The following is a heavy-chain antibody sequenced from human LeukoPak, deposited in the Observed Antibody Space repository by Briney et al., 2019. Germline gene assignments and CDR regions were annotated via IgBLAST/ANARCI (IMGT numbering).Heavy chain of an antibody. CDR3: ARPARIAAAGYDAFDI. J-gene: IGHJ3*02. Sequence: GGSLRLSCAASGFTFSSYGMHWVRQAPGKGLEWVAVISYDGSNKYYADSVKGRFTISRDNSKNTLYLQMNSLRSDDTAVYYCARPARIAAAGYDAFDIWGQGTMVTVSS. CDR2: ISYDGSNK. V-gene: IGHV3-30*03. CDR1: GFTFSSYG. D-gene: IGHD6-13*01.